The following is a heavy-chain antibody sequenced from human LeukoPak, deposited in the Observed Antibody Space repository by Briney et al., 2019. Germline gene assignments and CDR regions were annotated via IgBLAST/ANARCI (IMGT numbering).Heavy chain of an antibody. CDR1: GFTFSSYE. CDR3: AELGITMIGGV. D-gene: IGHD3-10*02. V-gene: IGHV3-48*03. Sequence: GGSLRLSCAASGFTFSSYEMNWVRQAPGKGLEWVSYISSSGSTIYYADSVKGRFTISRDNAKNSLDLQMNSLRAEDTAVYYCAELGITMIGGVWGKGTTVTISS. J-gene: IGHJ6*04. CDR2: ISSSGSTI.